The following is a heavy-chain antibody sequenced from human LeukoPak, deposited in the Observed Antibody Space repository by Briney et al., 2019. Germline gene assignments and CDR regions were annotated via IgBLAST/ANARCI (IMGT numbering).Heavy chain of an antibody. CDR3: AQDAATHGWLDP. J-gene: IGHJ5*02. V-gene: IGHV3-30*02. Sequence: PGGSLRLSCAASGFRFSSYGMNWVRQAPGNGLEWVSFIQNDGTKKCYADFVKGRFTISRENSVNTLYLQMDSLRPEDTAVYYCAQDAATHGWLDPSGQGTLVTVSS. CDR2: IQNDGTKK. D-gene: IGHD6-25*01. CDR1: GFRFSSYG.